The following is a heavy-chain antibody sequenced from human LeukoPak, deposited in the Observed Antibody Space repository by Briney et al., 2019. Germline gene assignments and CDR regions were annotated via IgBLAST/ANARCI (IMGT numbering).Heavy chain of an antibody. V-gene: IGHV1-24*01. CDR1: GYTLTELS. Sequence: GASVKVSCKVSGYTLTELSMHWVRQAPGKGLEWMGGFDPEDGETIYAQKFQGRVTITADESTSTAYMELSSLRSEDTAVYYCARASAGIAAAGDAFDIWGQGTMVTVSS. CDR2: FDPEDGET. CDR3: ARASAGIAAAGDAFDI. D-gene: IGHD6-13*01. J-gene: IGHJ3*02.